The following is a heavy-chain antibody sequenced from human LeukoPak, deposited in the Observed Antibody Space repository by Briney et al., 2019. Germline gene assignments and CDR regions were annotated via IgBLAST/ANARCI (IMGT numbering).Heavy chain of an antibody. J-gene: IGHJ5*02. CDR3: ATELWFGELSNWFDP. CDR1: GYTLTELS. V-gene: IGHV1-24*01. CDR2: FDPEDGET. D-gene: IGHD3-10*01. Sequence: GASVKVSCKVSGYTLTELSMHWVRQAPGKGLEWMGGFDPEDGETIYAQKFQGRVTMTEDTSTDTAYMELSSLRSEDTAVYYCATELWFGELSNWFDPWGRGTLVTVSS.